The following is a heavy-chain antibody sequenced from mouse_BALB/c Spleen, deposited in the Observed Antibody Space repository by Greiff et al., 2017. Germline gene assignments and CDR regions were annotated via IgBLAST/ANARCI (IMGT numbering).Heavy chain of an antibody. D-gene: IGHD2-3*01. CDR3: AIYDWYYWAMDY. J-gene: IGHJ4*01. CDR1: GYTFTDYA. V-gene: IGHV1S137*01. CDR2: ISTYYGDA. Sequence: VQLQQSGAELVRPGVSVKLSCKGSGYTFTDYAMHWVKQSHAKSLEWIGVISTYYGDASYNQKFKGKATMTVDKSSSTAYMELARLTSEDSAIYYCAIYDWYYWAMDYWGQGTSVTVSS.